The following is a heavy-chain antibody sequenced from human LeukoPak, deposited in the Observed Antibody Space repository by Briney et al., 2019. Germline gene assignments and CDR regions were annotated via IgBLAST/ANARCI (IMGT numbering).Heavy chain of an antibody. CDR2: IIPIFSTA. V-gene: IGHV1-69*06. J-gene: IGHJ4*02. CDR1: GGTFSSYA. D-gene: IGHD4-17*01. CDR3: AREPPTTVTLDY. Sequence: SVKVSCKASGGTFSSYAISWVRQAPGQGLEWMGGIIPIFSTADYAQKFQGRVTITADKSTSTAYMELSSLRSEDTAVYYCAREPPTTVTLDYWGQGTLVTVSS.